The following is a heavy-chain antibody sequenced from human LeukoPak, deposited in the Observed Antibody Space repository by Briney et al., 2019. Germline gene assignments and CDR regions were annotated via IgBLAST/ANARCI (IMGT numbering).Heavy chain of an antibody. V-gene: IGHV3-23*01. J-gene: IGHJ4*02. CDR3: AKEMTGYSSGWGRYYFDY. CDR1: GFTFNTYT. D-gene: IGHD6-19*01. CDR2: ISGSGGST. Sequence: GGSLRLSCAASGFTFNTYTMNWVRQAPGKGLEWVSAISGSGGSTFYADSVKGRFTISRDNSKSTLYLQMNSLRAEDTAVYYCAKEMTGYSSGWGRYYFDYWGQGTLVTVSS.